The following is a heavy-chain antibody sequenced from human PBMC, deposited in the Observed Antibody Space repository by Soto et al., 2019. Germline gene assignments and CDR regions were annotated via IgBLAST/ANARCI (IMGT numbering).Heavy chain of an antibody. CDR2: SSYSGST. J-gene: IGHJ5*02. D-gene: IGHD3-10*01. V-gene: IGHV4-30-4*01. CDR3: ARDGLWFAHPMGWFDP. CDR1: GGSISSGYYY. Sequence: QVQLQESGPGLVKPSQTLSLTCTVSGGSISSGYYYWSWIRQPPGKGLEWIGYSSYSGSTYYNPSLEGRITIPADTSTTQFALKLNSVTAADTAGYYCARDGLWFAHPMGWFDPWGQGTLVTVSS.